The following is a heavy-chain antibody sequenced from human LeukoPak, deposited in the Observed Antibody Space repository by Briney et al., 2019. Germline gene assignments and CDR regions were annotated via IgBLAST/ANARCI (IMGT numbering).Heavy chain of an antibody. CDR1: GYSFTSYW. CDR2: IYVGDSET. CDR3: ARHTVVNYYGSGSPDY. V-gene: IGHV5-51*01. Sequence: GESLKISCKGFGYSFTSYWIGWVRQMPRKGLEWMGIIYVGDSETRYSPSFQGQVTISADKSISTAYLQWSSLKASDTAMYYCARHTVVNYYGSGSPDYWGQGALVTVSS. D-gene: IGHD3-10*01. J-gene: IGHJ4*02.